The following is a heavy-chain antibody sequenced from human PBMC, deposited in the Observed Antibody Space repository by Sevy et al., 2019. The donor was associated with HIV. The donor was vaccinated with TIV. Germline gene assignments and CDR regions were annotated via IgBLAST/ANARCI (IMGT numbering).Heavy chain of an antibody. Sequence: SETLSLTCSASGGSITSSNYYWGWIRQPPGKGLEWIGNVYYTGLTYYNPSLKSRVTISVDTSKNQSSLNLNSVTAADTAIYYCAREPGGYDYDYGMDVWGLGTTVTVSS. CDR2: VYYTGLT. CDR3: AREPGGYDYDYGMDV. J-gene: IGHJ6*02. V-gene: IGHV4-39*02. CDR1: GGSITSSNYY. D-gene: IGHD5-12*01.